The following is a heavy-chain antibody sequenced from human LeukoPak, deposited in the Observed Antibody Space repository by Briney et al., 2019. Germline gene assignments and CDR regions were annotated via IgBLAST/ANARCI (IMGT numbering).Heavy chain of an antibody. CDR2: ISGSGGTT. CDR1: GFNFGSYA. CDR3: ARGTHFWSGYYTWYYGMDV. J-gene: IGHJ6*02. Sequence: GGSLRLSCAVSGFNFGSYAMSWVRQAPGMGLEWVSAISGSGGTTYYADSVKGRFTISRDNSKNTLYLQMNSLRAEDTAVYYCARGTHFWSGYYTWYYGMDVWGQGTTVTISS. D-gene: IGHD3-3*02. V-gene: IGHV3-23*01.